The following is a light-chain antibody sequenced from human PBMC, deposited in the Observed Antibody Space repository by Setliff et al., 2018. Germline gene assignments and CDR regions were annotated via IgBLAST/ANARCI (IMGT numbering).Light chain of an antibody. Sequence: LAQPASVSGSPGQSITISCTGSSSDIGGYNYVSWYQQHPGKAPKLIIYDVRNRPSGVSNRFSGSKSGNTASLTISGLQTEDEADYYCASKTGPGTYVFGTGTKVTVL. J-gene: IGLJ1*01. CDR1: SSDIGGYNY. CDR2: DVR. CDR3: ASKTGPGTYV. V-gene: IGLV2-14*03.